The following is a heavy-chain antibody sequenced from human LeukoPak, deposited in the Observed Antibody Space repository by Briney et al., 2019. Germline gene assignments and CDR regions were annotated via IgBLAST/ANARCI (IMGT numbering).Heavy chain of an antibody. CDR1: GGSISSSNYY. D-gene: IGHD6-19*01. CDR3: ARHASVDGNWPRPLDY. J-gene: IGHJ4*02. Sequence: PSETLSLTCTVSGGSISSSNYYWGWIRQPPGKGLEWIGNIYYSGSTYYKPSLKTRVTISVDTSKNQFSLKLTSVTAADTAVYYCARHASVDGNWPRPLDYWGQGSVVTVSS. CDR2: IYYSGST. V-gene: IGHV4-39*01.